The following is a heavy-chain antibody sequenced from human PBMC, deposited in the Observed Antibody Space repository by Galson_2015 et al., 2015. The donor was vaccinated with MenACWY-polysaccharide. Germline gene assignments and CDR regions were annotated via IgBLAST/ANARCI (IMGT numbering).Heavy chain of an antibody. V-gene: IGHV1-46*01. J-gene: IGHJ5*02. CDR2: INPNDGKS. CDR3: ARDRWFEFNWVDP. D-gene: IGHD3-10*01. Sequence: SVKVSCKASGYTFTTYYIHWVRQAPGQGLEWMGMINPNDGKSTYAQRFQGRVTMTRDTSTNTVYMELSSLKSEDTAVYSCARDRWFEFNWVDPWGQGTLVTVSS. CDR1: GYTFTTYY.